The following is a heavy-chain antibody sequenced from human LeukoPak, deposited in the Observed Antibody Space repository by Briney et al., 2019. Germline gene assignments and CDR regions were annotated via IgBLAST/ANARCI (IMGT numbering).Heavy chain of an antibody. V-gene: IGHV1-2*02. J-gene: IGHJ4*02. CDR3: ARDSGPLRSPPDY. D-gene: IGHD5/OR15-5a*01. Sequence: ASVKVSCKASGYTFTVYYMHWVRQAHGQGIEWMGWINPNSGGTNYAQKFQGRVTMTRDTSISTAYMELNSLRSDATAVYYCARDSGPLRSPPDYWGQGTLVTVSS. CDR1: GYTFTVYY. CDR2: INPNSGGT.